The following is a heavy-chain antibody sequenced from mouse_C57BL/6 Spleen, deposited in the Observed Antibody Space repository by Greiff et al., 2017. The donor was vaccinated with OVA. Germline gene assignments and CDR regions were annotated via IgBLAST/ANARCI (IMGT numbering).Heavy chain of an antibody. CDR3: ARGYYDYDPYAMDY. Sequence: QVHVKQSGPGLVQPSQSLSITCTVSGFSLTSYGVHWVRQSPGKGLEWLGVIWSGGSTDYNAAFISRLSISKDNSKSQVFFKMNSLQADDTAIYYCARGYYDYDPYAMDYWGQGTSVTVSS. J-gene: IGHJ4*01. D-gene: IGHD2-4*01. V-gene: IGHV2-2*01. CDR1: GFSLTSYG. CDR2: IWSGGST.